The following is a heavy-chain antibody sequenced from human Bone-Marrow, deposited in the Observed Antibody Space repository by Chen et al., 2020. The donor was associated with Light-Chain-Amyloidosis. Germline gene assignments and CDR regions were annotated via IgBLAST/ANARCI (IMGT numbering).Heavy chain of an antibody. V-gene: IGHV3-23*01. J-gene: IGHJ4*02. CDR2: ISGGGFST. CDR3: XXXXXXGXXXXSQGFDC. CDR1: GITFSNYA. Sequence: VQLXXSXGGLVQPGGSLRLSCAASGITFSNYALTWVRQAPGKGLEWVSIISGGGFSTYYADSVKXXXXXXXXXXXXXXXXXXXXXXXXXXXXXXXXXXXXXGXXXXSQGFDCWGQGTLVTVSS.